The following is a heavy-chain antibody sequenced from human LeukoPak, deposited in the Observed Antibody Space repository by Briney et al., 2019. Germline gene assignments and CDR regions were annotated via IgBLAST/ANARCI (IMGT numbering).Heavy chain of an antibody. CDR2: IYYSGST. CDR3: ARQNYYDSSGYTGGFDP. V-gene: IGHV4-39*01. Sequence: SETLSLTCTVSGGSISSSSYYWGWIRQPPGKRLEWIGSIYYSGSTYYNPSLKSRVTISVGTSKNQFSLKLSSVTAADTAVYYCARQNYYDSSGYTGGFDPWGQGTLVTVSS. CDR1: GGSISSSSYY. D-gene: IGHD3-22*01. J-gene: IGHJ5*02.